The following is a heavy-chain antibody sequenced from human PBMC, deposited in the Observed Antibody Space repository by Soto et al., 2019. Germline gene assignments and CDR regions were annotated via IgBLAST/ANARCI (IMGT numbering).Heavy chain of an antibody. Sequence: EVQLLESGGHLVQPGGSLRLSCAASGFTFSSYAMRWVRQAPGKGLEWVSTISGSGGSTFYADSVKGRFTISRDNSKNTLYLKMNSLRAEDTAVYYCAKDPHGDYLLNWFEPWGQGTLVTVSS. D-gene: IGHD4-17*01. CDR3: AKDPHGDYLLNWFEP. CDR1: GFTFSSYA. V-gene: IGHV3-23*01. CDR2: ISGSGGST. J-gene: IGHJ5*02.